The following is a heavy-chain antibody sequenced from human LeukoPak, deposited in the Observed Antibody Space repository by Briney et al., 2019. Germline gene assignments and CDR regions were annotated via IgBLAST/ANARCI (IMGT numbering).Heavy chain of an antibody. V-gene: IGHV3-30*18. Sequence: PGGSLRDSCAASGFSFRSCNMSWIRQAPGKGLQWVAVISYDGSNKYHTDSVKGRFTISRDNSKNTLYLQMNSLRAEDTAVYYCAKDSEIAAACSYCYFELGGLGTLVTVSS. J-gene: IGHJ2*01. CDR3: AKDSEIAAACSYCYFEL. CDR2: ISYDGSNK. CDR1: GFSFRSCN. D-gene: IGHD6-13*01.